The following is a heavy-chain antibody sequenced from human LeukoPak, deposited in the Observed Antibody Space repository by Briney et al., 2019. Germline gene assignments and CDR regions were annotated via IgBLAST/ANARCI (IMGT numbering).Heavy chain of an antibody. J-gene: IGHJ3*02. D-gene: IGHD5-18*01. V-gene: IGHV3-30*02. CDR3: ARDSGLGYSSAFDI. Sequence: GGSLRLSCAASGFSFSGYGMHWVRQAPGKGLERVAFIRYDGSNEYYADSVKGRFTISRDNSKNTLYLQMNSLRAEDTAVYYCARDSGLGYSSAFDIWGQGTMVTVSS. CDR1: GFSFSGYG. CDR2: IRYDGSNE.